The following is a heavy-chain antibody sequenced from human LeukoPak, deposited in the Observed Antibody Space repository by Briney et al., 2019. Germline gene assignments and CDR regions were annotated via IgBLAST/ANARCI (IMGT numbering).Heavy chain of an antibody. D-gene: IGHD3-3*01. CDR3: ATVEYYDFWSGYYTLDY. CDR2: FDPEDGET. V-gene: IGHV1-24*01. CDR1: GYTLTELS. J-gene: IGHJ4*02. Sequence: ASVKVSCKVSGYTLTELSMHWVRQAPGKGLEWMGGFDPEDGETIYAQKFQGRVTMTEDTSTDTAYMELSSLRSEDTAVYYCATVEYYDFWSGYYTLDYWGQGPLVTVSS.